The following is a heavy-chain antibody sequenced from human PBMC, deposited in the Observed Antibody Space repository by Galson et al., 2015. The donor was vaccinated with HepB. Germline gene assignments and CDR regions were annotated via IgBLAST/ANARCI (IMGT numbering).Heavy chain of an antibody. Sequence: SLRLSCAASGFTFSNAWMSWVRQAPGKGLEWVGRIKSKTDGGTTDYAAPVKGRFTISRDDSKNTLYLQMNSLKTEDTAVYYCTTDPLHGSVIDPWGQGTLVTVSS. CDR3: TTDPLHGSVIDP. CDR1: GFTFSNAW. D-gene: IGHD3-10*01. V-gene: IGHV3-15*01. J-gene: IGHJ5*02. CDR2: IKSKTDGGTT.